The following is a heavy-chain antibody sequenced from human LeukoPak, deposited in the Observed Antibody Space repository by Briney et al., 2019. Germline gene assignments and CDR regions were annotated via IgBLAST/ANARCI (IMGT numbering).Heavy chain of an antibody. V-gene: IGHV4-34*01. CDR3: ASLGSRPGYYGSDYYYMDV. CDR2: INHSGST. CDR1: GGSFSGYY. J-gene: IGHJ6*03. D-gene: IGHD3-10*01. Sequence: SETLSLTCAVYGGSFSGYYWSWIRQPPGKGLEWIGEINHSGSTNYNPSLKSRVTMSVETSQNQFSLKVRSVTAADTAVYYCASLGSRPGYYGSDYYYMDVWGKGTTVTVSS.